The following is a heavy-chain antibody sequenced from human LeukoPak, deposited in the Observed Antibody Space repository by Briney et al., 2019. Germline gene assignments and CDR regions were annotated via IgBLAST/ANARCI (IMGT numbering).Heavy chain of an antibody. J-gene: IGHJ5*02. Sequence: ASVTVSCKASGYTFTDYYIHWVRQAPGQGLEWMGWINPNSGGTNYAQKFQDRFTMTRDTSISTAYMELSRLTSDDTPVYYCARVDDSTGTTGIFTLYWFDPWGQGTLVTVSS. V-gene: IGHV1-2*02. CDR1: GYTFTDYY. CDR3: ARVDDSTGTTGIFTLYWFDP. CDR2: INPNSGGT. D-gene: IGHD1-1*01.